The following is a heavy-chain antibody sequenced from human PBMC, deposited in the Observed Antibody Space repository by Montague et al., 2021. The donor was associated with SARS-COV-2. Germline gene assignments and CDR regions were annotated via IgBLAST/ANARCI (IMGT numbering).Heavy chain of an antibody. V-gene: IGHV2-5*02. CDR1: GFSLSTSGVG. CDR3: AHRRGLLLSDALDI. D-gene: IGHD1-26*01. Sequence: PALVKPTQTLTLTCTFSGFSLSTSGVGVGWIRQPPGKALERLALIYWDDDKRYSPSLKSRLTITKDTSKNQVVLTMTNMDPVDTATYYCAHRRGLLLSDALDIWGQGTMVTVSS. J-gene: IGHJ3*02. CDR2: IYWDDDK.